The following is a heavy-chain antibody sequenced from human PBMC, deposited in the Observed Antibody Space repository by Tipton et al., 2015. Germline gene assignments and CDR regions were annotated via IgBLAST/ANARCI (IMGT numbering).Heavy chain of an antibody. J-gene: IGHJ4*02. CDR2: IYYSGST. CDR3: ARARGRHGGLFDS. Sequence: GLVKPSETLSLTCTVSGGSISSYYWSWIRQPPGKGLEWIGYIYYSGSTNYNPSLKSRVTISVDTSKNQFSLKLTSVTAADTAVYYCARARGRHGGLFDSWGQGILVTVSS. CDR1: GGSISSYY. V-gene: IGHV4-59*08. D-gene: IGHD4-23*01.